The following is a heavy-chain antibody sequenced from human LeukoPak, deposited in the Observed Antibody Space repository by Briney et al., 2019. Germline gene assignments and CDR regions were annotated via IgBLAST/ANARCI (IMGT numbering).Heavy chain of an antibody. D-gene: IGHD3-22*01. CDR2: ISGSGGST. Sequence: GGSLRLSCAASGFTFSSYAMSWVRQAPGKGLEWVSAISGSGGSTYYADSVKGRFTISRDNSKNTLYLQMNSLRAEDTAVYYCAKSFYYDSSGSPFDPWGQGTLVTVSS. J-gene: IGHJ5*02. CDR1: GFTFSSYA. V-gene: IGHV3-23*01. CDR3: AKSFYYDSSGSPFDP.